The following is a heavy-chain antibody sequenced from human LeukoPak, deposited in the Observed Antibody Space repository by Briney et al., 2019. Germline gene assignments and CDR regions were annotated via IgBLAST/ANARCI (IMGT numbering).Heavy chain of an antibody. Sequence: GGSLRLSCAASGYTFSSYWMHWVRQAPGKGLVWVSLINSDGSSTIYADSVKGRFTISRDNAKNTLYLQMNSLRAEDTAVYFCARDGNYGNFDFWGQGTLVTVSS. D-gene: IGHD4-23*01. CDR3: ARDGNYGNFDF. CDR2: INSDGSST. V-gene: IGHV3-74*01. J-gene: IGHJ4*02. CDR1: GYTFSSYW.